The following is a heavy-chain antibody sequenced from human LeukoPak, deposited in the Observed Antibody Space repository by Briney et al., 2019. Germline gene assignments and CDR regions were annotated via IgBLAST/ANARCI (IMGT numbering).Heavy chain of an antibody. Sequence: PSETLSLTCTVSGGSISSGGYYWSWIRQPPGKGLEWIGYIYHSGSTYYNPSLKSRVTISVDTSKNQFSLKLSSVTAADTAVYYCARGGNRPRYCSGGSCTAPHAFDIWGQGTMVTVSS. D-gene: IGHD2-15*01. CDR3: ARGGNRPRYCSGGSCTAPHAFDI. CDR2: IYHSGST. V-gene: IGHV4-30-2*01. CDR1: GGSISSGGYY. J-gene: IGHJ3*02.